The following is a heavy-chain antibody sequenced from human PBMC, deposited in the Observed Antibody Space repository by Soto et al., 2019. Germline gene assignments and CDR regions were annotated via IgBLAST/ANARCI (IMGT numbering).Heavy chain of an antibody. Sequence: QITLKESGPTLVKPTQTLTLTCTLSGFSLSTSGVGVGWIRKPPGKALEWLALIYWDDDKRYSPSLKSRLTVTKDTSKNQVAMTMTNMDPVDTATYSCARSRGRFRSFDYWGQGTLVTVSS. J-gene: IGHJ4*02. CDR2: IYWDDDK. D-gene: IGHD1-26*01. CDR3: ARSRGRFRSFDY. V-gene: IGHV2-5*02. CDR1: GFSLSTSGVG.